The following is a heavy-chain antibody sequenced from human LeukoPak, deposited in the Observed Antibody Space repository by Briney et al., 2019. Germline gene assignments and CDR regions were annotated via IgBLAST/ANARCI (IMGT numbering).Heavy chain of an antibody. CDR2: ISVYNGNT. J-gene: IGHJ4*02. CDR1: GYTFTSYD. Sequence: GASVKVSCKASGYTFTSYDISWVRQAPGQGLEWMGWISVYNGNTNYAQKLQGRVTMTTDTSTSTAYMELRSLRSDDTAVYFCARDYYYDSSGYLPVDYWGQGTLVTVSS. CDR3: ARDYYYDSSGYLPVDY. D-gene: IGHD3-22*01. V-gene: IGHV1-18*01.